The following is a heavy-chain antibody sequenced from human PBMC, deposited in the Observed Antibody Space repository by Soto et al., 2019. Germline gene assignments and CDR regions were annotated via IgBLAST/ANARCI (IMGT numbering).Heavy chain of an antibody. CDR3: AKGPIYGDLRYGMDF. D-gene: IGHD4-17*01. Sequence: EVQLVESGGGLVQPGRSLRLSCAASGFTFDKYVMHWVRQAPGKGLEWVSGISWNSASIGYVDSVKGRFTISRDNAKNSLYLQMNSLRAEDTTLYYCAKGPIYGDLRYGMDFWGQRTPVTVSS. J-gene: IGHJ6*02. CDR2: ISWNSASI. V-gene: IGHV3-9*01. CDR1: GFTFDKYV.